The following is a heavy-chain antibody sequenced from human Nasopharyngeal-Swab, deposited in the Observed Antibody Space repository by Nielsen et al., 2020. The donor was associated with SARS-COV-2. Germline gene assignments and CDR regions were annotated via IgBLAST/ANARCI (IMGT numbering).Heavy chain of an antibody. J-gene: IGHJ3*02. V-gene: IGHV3-7*03. CDR2: IKQDGSEK. Sequence: WIRQPPGKGLEWVANIKQDGSEKYYVDSVKGRFTISRDNAKNSLYLQMNSLRAEDTAVYYCAKDGVRYLAGGFAFDIWGQGTMVTVSS. CDR3: AKDGVRYLAGGFAFDI. D-gene: IGHD3-9*01.